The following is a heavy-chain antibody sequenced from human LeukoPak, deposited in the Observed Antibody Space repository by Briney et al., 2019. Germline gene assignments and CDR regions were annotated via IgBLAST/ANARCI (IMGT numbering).Heavy chain of an antibody. CDR1: GYTFTSYG. V-gene: IGHV1-18*01. CDR3: ARSPRGQLQDIRFDY. J-gene: IGHJ4*02. D-gene: IGHD2-15*01. Sequence: ASVKVSCKASGYTFTSYGISWVRQAPGHGLEWMGWISAYNGNTNYAQKLQGRVTMTTDTSTSTAYMELRSLRSDDTAVYYCARSPRGQLQDIRFDYWGQGTLVTVSS. CDR2: ISAYNGNT.